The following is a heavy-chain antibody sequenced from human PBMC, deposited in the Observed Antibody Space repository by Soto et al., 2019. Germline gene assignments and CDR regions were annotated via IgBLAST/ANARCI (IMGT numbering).Heavy chain of an antibody. CDR2: ISGGGGNT. V-gene: IGHV3-23*01. Sequence: GRSLRISCAVSGFTFSNHAMSRVRQAPGKGLEWVSAISGGGGNTYYADSVKGRFTISRDNSKNTLYLQMNSLRAEDTAVYYCAKPSSGWFDLGFQHWGQGTLVTVSS. J-gene: IGHJ1*01. CDR1: GFTFSNHA. CDR3: AKPSSGWFDLGFQH. D-gene: IGHD6-19*01.